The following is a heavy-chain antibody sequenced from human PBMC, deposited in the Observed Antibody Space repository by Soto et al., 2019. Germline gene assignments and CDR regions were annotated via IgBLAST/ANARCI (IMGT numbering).Heavy chain of an antibody. Sequence: PGGSLRLSCAASGFTFSSYGMHWVRQAPGKGLEWVAVISYDGSNKYYADSVKGRFTISRDNSKNTLYLQMNSPRAEDTAVYYCAKDLRYYGSGSYYRYPLSGMDVVGPGTTDTVSS. CDR1: GFTFSSYG. D-gene: IGHD3-10*01. J-gene: IGHJ6*01. V-gene: IGHV3-30*18. CDR3: AKDLRYYGSGSYYRYPLSGMDV. CDR2: ISYDGSNK.